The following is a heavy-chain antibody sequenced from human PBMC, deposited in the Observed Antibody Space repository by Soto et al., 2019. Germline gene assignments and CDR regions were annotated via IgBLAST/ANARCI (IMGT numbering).Heavy chain of an antibody. V-gene: IGHV1-3*05. CDR1: GYTFTIYA. D-gene: IGHD2-15*01. CDR3: ARDDCSGGSCYPPTGAVDI. CDR2: INAVNNKT. J-gene: IGHJ3*02. Sequence: QVQLVLSGAEEKKPGASVKVSCKASGYTFTIYAIHWVRQAPGQRLEWMGWINAVNNKTKYSQKFQGRVTIAGDTSASTAYMELSSLRSEDTAVYYCARDDCSGGSCYPPTGAVDIWGQGTMVTVSS.